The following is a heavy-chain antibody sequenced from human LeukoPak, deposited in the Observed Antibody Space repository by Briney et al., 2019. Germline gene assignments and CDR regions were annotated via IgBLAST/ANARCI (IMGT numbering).Heavy chain of an antibody. Sequence: GGSLRLSCAASRFTFNSYAMSWVRQAPGKGLEWVSLIYSGGSTYYADSVKGRFTISRDNSKNTLHLQMNSLRAEDTAVYYCVRIQPWYYFDYWGQGTLVTVSS. V-gene: IGHV3-53*01. D-gene: IGHD5-18*01. J-gene: IGHJ4*02. CDR3: VRIQPWYYFDY. CDR2: IYSGGST. CDR1: RFTFNSYA.